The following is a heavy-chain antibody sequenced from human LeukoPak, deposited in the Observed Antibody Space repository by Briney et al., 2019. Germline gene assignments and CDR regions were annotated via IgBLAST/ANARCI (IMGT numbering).Heavy chain of an antibody. D-gene: IGHD6-13*01. V-gene: IGHV3-48*01. CDR1: GFTFSSYS. Sequence: GGSLRLSCAASGFTFSSYSMNWVRQAPGKGLEWVSYISSSSSTTFYADSVKGRFTISRDNAKNSLYPQMNSLRAEDTAVYYCARDKRPAYSRRDYYYYGMDVWGQGTTVTVSS. CDR3: ARDKRPAYSRRDYYYYGMDV. J-gene: IGHJ6*02. CDR2: ISSSSSTT.